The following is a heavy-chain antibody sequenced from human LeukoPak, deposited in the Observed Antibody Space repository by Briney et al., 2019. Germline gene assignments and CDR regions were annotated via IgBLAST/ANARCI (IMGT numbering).Heavy chain of an antibody. V-gene: IGHV3-20*04. CDR3: ARELRDGYGP. J-gene: IGHJ5*02. Sequence: AGGSLRLSCAASGFTFSSYGMHWVRHAPGKGLEWVSGINWNGGSTGYADSVKGRFTISRDNAKNSLYLQMNSLRAEDTALYYCARELRDGYGPWGQGTLVTVSS. CDR2: INWNGGST. D-gene: IGHD5-24*01. CDR1: GFTFSSYG.